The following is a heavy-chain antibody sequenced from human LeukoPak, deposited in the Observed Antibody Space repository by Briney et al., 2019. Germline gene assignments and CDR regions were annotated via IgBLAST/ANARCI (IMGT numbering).Heavy chain of an antibody. J-gene: IGHJ3*02. CDR1: GGSISSHY. D-gene: IGHD3-22*01. Sequence: SETLSLTCTVSGGSISSHYWSWIRLPPGKGLEWIGYIYYTGATYYNPSLKSRVTISVDTSKNQFSLKLSSVTAADTAVYYCARAGGNSNGYYYYGKDAFDIWGQGTMVTVSS. V-gene: IGHV4-59*11. CDR3: ARAGGNSNGYYYYGKDAFDI. CDR2: IYYTGAT.